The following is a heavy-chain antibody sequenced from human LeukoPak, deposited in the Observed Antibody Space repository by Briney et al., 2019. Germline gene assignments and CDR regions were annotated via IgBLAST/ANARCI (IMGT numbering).Heavy chain of an antibody. V-gene: IGHV4-59*01. J-gene: IGHJ3*02. CDR3: ARSRATDAFDI. CDR2: IYYSGST. D-gene: IGHD1-26*01. Sequence: SETLSLTCTVAGGSISSYYWSWIRQPPGKGLEWIGYIYYSGSTNYNPSLKSRVTISVDTSKNQFSLKLSSVTAADTAVYYCARSRATDAFDIWGQGTMVTVSS. CDR1: GGSISSYY.